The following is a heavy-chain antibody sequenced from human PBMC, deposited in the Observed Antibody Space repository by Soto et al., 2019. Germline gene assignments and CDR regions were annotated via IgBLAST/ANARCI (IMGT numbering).Heavy chain of an antibody. D-gene: IGHD6-13*01. Sequence: QLQESGSGLVKPSQTLSLTCAVSGGSISSGGYSWSWIRQPPGKGLEWIGYIYHSGSTYYNPSLKSRVTISVDRSKNQFSLKLSSVTAADTAVYYCARGAAAGPNNWFDPWGQGTLVTVSS. J-gene: IGHJ5*02. CDR2: IYHSGST. CDR1: GGSISSGGYS. V-gene: IGHV4-30-2*01. CDR3: ARGAAAGPNNWFDP.